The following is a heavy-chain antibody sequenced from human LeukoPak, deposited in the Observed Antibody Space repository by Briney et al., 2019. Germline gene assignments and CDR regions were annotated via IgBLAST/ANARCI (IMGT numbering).Heavy chain of an antibody. J-gene: IGHJ4*02. D-gene: IGHD6-19*01. CDR2: ISAYNGNT. CDR1: GYTFTIYG. Sequence: ASVKVSCKASGYTFTIYGISWVRQAPGQGLERMGWISAYNGNTNYAQKLQGRVTMTTDTSTSTAYMELRSLRSDDTAVYYCARDTGWYSSGWFLDYWGQGTLVTVSS. CDR3: ARDTGWYSSGWFLDY. V-gene: IGHV1-18*01.